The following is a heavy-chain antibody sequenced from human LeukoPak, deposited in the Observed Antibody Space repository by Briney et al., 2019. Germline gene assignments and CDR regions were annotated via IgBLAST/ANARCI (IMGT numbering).Heavy chain of an antibody. CDR3: ARRRIVATIDY. D-gene: IGHD5-12*01. CDR1: GGSISSSGYY. V-gene: IGHV4-39*01. CDR2: ISYTGTT. Sequence: PSETLSLTCGVSGGSISSSGYYWAWIRQPPGTGLEWIGSISYTGTTYYNPSLKSRLTISADRSKNRFSLKLTSVTAADTAVYYCARRRIVATIDYWGQGTLVTVSS. J-gene: IGHJ4*02.